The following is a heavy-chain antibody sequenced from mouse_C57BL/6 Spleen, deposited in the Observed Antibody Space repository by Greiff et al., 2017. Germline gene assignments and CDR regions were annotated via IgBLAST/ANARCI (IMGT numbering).Heavy chain of an antibody. J-gene: IGHJ1*03. CDR1: GYAFSSYW. V-gene: IGHV1-80*01. CDR2: IYPGDGDT. CDR3: ARIYYDYGDWYFDV. D-gene: IGHD2-4*01. Sequence: VQLQQSGAELVKPGASVKISCKASGYAFSSYWMNWVKQRPGTGLEWIGQIYPGDGDTNYNGKFKGKATLTADKSSSTAYMQLSSLTSEDSAVYFCARIYYDYGDWYFDVWGTGTTVTVSS.